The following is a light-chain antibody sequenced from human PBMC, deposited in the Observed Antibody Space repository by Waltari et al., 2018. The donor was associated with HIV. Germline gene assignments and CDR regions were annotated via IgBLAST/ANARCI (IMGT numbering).Light chain of an antibody. CDR1: TSDVGGSTY. V-gene: IGLV2-14*03. J-gene: IGLJ3*02. CDR2: DVS. Sequence: QSALTQPAPVSGSPGLSLTIPCTGPTSDVGGSTYVSWYQQHPGKAPKLMIYDVSNRPSGVSNRFSGSKSGNTASLTISGLQAEDEADYYCSSYTSSSTLEVFGGGTKLTVL. CDR3: SSYTSSSTLEV.